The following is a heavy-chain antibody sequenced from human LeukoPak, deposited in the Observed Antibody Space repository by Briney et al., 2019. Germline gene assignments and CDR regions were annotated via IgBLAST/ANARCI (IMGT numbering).Heavy chain of an antibody. J-gene: IGHJ4*02. CDR2: IGRRTSFI. D-gene: IGHD3/OR15-3a*01. Sequence: GGTLRLSCAASGFTFSSYSMNWVRQPPGKGLEWVSSIGRRTSFIYHAESSKRRFNISRDDDRHCLYLHMKSLRAKHSAVYYCARDRTLDYWGQGTLVTVSS. CDR3: ARDRTLDY. V-gene: IGHV3-21*01. CDR1: GFTFSSYS.